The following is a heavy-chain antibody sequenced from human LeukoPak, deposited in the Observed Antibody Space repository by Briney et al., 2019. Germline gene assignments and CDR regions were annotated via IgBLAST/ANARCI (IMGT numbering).Heavy chain of an antibody. CDR2: IYYSGST. Sequence: PSETLSLTCTVSGGSISSYYWSWIRQPPGKGLEWIGYIYYSGSTNYNPSLKSRVTISVDTSKNQFSLKLSSVTAADTAVYYCARHGGGYSYYYYYYYMDVWGKGTTVTVSS. J-gene: IGHJ6*03. V-gene: IGHV4-59*08. CDR1: GGSISSYY. D-gene: IGHD4-23*01. CDR3: ARHGGGYSYYYYYYYMDV.